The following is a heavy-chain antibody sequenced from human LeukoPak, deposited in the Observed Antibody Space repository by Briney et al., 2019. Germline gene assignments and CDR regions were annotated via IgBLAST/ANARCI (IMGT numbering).Heavy chain of an antibody. V-gene: IGHV3-73*01. J-gene: IGHJ4*01. Sequence: GGSLRLSCVISGYTFTHYGFHWVRQAPGKALEWVGRIRSKAHNYATGYAASVQGRFTISRDDSKNIAYLQMNSLKTEDTALYYCTRTGGNFDYWGQGTLVTVSS. CDR3: TRTGGNFDY. CDR1: GYTFTHYG. D-gene: IGHD3-16*01. CDR2: IRSKAHNYAT.